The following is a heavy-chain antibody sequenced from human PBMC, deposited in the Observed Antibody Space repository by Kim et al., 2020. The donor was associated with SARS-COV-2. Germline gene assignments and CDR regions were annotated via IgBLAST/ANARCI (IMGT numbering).Heavy chain of an antibody. V-gene: IGHV3-11*06. CDR2: ISSSSSYT. J-gene: IGHJ4*02. CDR3: AREGGDSSGYWNSRGAIDY. Sequence: GGSLRLSCAASGFTFSDYYMSWIRQAPGKGLEWVSYISSSSSYTNYADSVKGRFTISRDNAKNSLYLQMNSLRAEDTAVYYCAREGGDSSGYWNSRGAIDYWGQGTLVTVSS. D-gene: IGHD3-22*01. CDR1: GFTFSDYY.